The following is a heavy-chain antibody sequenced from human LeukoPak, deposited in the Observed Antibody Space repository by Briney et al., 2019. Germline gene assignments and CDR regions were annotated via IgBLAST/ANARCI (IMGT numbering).Heavy chain of an antibody. J-gene: IGHJ4*02. Sequence: SETLSLTCTVSGGSISSSSYYWGWIRQPPGKGLEWIGSIYYSGSTYYNPTLKSRVTISVDTSKNQFSLKLSSVTAADTAVYYCAKIYQDSCAYHCAPDYWGQGTLVTVSS. D-gene: IGHD3-22*01. V-gene: IGHV4-39*07. CDR1: GGSISSSSYY. CDR3: AKIYQDSCAYHCAPDY. CDR2: IYYSGST.